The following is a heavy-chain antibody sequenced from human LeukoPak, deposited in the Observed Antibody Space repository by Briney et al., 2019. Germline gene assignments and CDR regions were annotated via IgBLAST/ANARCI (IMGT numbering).Heavy chain of an antibody. CDR1: GFTFSSYA. CDR2: ISYDGSNK. D-gene: IGHD3-22*01. J-gene: IGHJ1*01. CDR3: ARPTWSYYDSSGYSPIFQH. Sequence: GGSLRLSCAASGFTFSSYAMHWFRQAPGKGLEWVAVISYDGSNKYYADSVKGRFTISRDNSKNTLYLQMNSLRAEDTAVYYCARPTWSYYDSSGYSPIFQHWGQGTLVTVSS. V-gene: IGHV3-30-3*01.